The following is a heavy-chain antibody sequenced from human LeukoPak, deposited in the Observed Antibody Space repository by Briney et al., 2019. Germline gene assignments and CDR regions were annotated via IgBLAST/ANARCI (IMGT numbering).Heavy chain of an antibody. D-gene: IGHD3-22*01. CDR2: IYSSGST. V-gene: IGHV4-59*12. CDR3: ARDMPQGYYYDSTGYFDY. J-gene: IGHJ4*02. CDR1: GGSIRGYY. Sequence: SETLSLTCNVSGGSIRGYYWSWIRQPPGKGLEWIGYIYSSGSTNYDPSLKSRVTMSVDTSKNQFSLKLSSVTAADTAVYYCARDMPQGYYYDSTGYFDYWGQGTLVTVSS.